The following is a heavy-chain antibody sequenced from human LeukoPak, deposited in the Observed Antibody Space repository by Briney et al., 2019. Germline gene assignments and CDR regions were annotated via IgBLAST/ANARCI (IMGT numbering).Heavy chain of an antibody. V-gene: IGHV1-46*03. CDR1: GYTFTGYY. Sequence: ASVKVSCKASGYTFTGYYMHWVRQAPGQGLEWMGIINPSGGSTTYAQKFHGRVTMTRDTSTSTVYMELSNLRSEDTAVYYCARGRLWEVLDAFDMWGQGTIVTVSS. CDR3: ARGRLWEVLDAFDM. D-gene: IGHD1-26*01. J-gene: IGHJ3*02. CDR2: INPSGGST.